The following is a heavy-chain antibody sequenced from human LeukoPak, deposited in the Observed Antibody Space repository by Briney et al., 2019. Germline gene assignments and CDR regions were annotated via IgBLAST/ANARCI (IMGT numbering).Heavy chain of an antibody. V-gene: IGHV4-59*01. CDR3: ARVNYDILTGYWYYFDY. CDR1: GGSISSYY. D-gene: IGHD3-9*01. CDR2: IYYSGST. Sequence: SETLSLTCTVSGGSISSYYWSWIRQPPGKGLEWIGYIYYSGSTNYNPSLKSRVTISVDTSKNQFSLKLSSVTAADTAVYYCARVNYDILTGYWYYFDYWGQGTLVTVSS. J-gene: IGHJ4*02.